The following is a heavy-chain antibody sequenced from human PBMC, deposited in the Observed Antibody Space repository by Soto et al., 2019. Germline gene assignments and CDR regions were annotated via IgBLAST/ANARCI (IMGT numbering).Heavy chain of an antibody. CDR3: AKDRGRTWYEDY. D-gene: IGHD6-13*01. V-gene: IGHV3-23*01. CDR2: ISGSGNTS. J-gene: IGHJ4*02. CDR1: GFTFSSYA. Sequence: EVQLLESGGGLVQPGGSLRLSCAASGFTFSSYAMTWVRQAPGKGLEWASAISGSGNTSYYADSVKGRFTISRDSSKKMLYLQMNSLRPEDTAVYYCAKDRGRTWYEDYWGQGTLVTVSS.